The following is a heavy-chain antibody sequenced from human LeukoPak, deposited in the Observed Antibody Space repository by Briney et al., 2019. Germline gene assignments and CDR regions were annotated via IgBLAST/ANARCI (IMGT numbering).Heavy chain of an antibody. J-gene: IGHJ6*04. V-gene: IGHV1-8*03. CDR1: GYTFTSYG. D-gene: IGHD3-10*01. CDR2: MNPNSGNT. Sequence: ASVKVSCKASGYTFTSYGISWVRQAPGQGLEWMGWMNPNSGNTGYAQKFQGRVTITRNTSISTAYMELSSLRSEDTAVYYCARVSMVRGVDVWGKGTTVTVSS. CDR3: ARVSMVRGVDV.